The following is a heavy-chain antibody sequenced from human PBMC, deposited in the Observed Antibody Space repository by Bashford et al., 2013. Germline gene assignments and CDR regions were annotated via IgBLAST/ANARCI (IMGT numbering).Heavy chain of an antibody. J-gene: IGHJ4*02. V-gene: IGHV1-46*01. Sequence: RQDPWTRDVVWSGSKSTLRSGNTDYAQKFQGRVSMTRDTSTNTVYMELSSLRSEDTAVYYCARDASSGGDSGSYYNYADYWGLGTLVTVSS. CDR3: ARDASSGGDSGSYYNYADY. CDR2: STLRSGNT. D-gene: IGHD3-10*01.